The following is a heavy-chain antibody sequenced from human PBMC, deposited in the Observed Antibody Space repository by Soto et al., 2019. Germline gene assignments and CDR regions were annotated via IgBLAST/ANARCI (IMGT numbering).Heavy chain of an antibody. J-gene: IGHJ4*02. CDR3: AKRFTLFGEVKLSPDFDY. Sequence: EVQLLESGGGLVQPEGSLSLSCAASGFTFSSHAMRWVRQAPGKGLEWVSAISYSGTTTYYAESVKGRFTISRDNSKNTLYLQMNSLRVEDTAIYYCAKRFTLFGEVKLSPDFDYWGQGTLVTVSS. V-gene: IGHV3-23*01. CDR2: ISYSGTTT. CDR1: GFTFSSHA. D-gene: IGHD3-3*01.